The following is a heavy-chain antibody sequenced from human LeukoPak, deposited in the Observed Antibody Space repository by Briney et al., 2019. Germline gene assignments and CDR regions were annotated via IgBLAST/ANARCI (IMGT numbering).Heavy chain of an antibody. V-gene: IGHV4-61*02. CDR1: GGSISSGGYY. CDR3: ARENGATIAGRSLDY. D-gene: IGHD6-6*01. Sequence: SQTLSLTCTVSGGSISSGGYYWSWIRQPPGTGLEWIGRIQTSGRASYDPSLNSRVTMSVDTSNNQFSLNLTSVTAADTAVYYCARENGATIAGRSLDYWGQGTLVTVSS. CDR2: IQTSGRA. J-gene: IGHJ4*02.